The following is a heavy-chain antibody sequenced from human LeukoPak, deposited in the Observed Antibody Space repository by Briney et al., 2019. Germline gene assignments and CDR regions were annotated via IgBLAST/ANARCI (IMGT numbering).Heavy chain of an antibody. V-gene: IGHV4-34*01. CDR2: INHSGST. D-gene: IGHD2-15*01. Sequence: PGGSLRLSCAASGFTFSSYAMSWVRQPPGKGLEWIGEINHSGSTNYNPSLKSRVTISVDTSKNQFSLKLSSVTAADTAVYYCARGPAKYCSGGSCYLNRPFDYWGQGTLVTVSS. CDR3: ARGPAKYCSGGSCYLNRPFDY. CDR1: GFTFSSYA. J-gene: IGHJ4*02.